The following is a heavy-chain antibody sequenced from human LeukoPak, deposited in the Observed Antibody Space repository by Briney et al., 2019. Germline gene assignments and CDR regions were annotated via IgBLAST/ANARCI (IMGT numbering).Heavy chain of an antibody. D-gene: IGHD3-16*02. J-gene: IGHJ4*02. V-gene: IGHV3-15*01. CDR1: GFTFINAY. Sequence: PGGSLRLSCEASGFTFINAYMSWVRQAPGKGLEWVGRIRSKTDGGTTDYAAPVKGRFTISRDDSKTTLYLQMNSLKTEDTAVYYCATDPVSTYWGQGTLVTVSS. CDR3: ATDPVSTY. CDR2: IRSKTDGGTT.